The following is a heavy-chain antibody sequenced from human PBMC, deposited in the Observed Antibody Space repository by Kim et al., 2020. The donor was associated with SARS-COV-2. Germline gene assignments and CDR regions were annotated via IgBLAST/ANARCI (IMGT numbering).Heavy chain of an antibody. Sequence: SETLSLTCAVFGGSISSGDFYWGWLRPPPGPGLEWIGHLDYPGTTYYNPSLKSRVSMSVDSSKNQFSLRLTSLTVADTAVYYCARPYRRRGGGAWFDPWGQGTLVTVSS. CDR3: ARPYRRRGGGAWFDP. CDR2: LDYPGTT. V-gene: IGHV4-39*01. J-gene: IGHJ5*02. D-gene: IGHD4-4*01. CDR1: GGSISSGDFY.